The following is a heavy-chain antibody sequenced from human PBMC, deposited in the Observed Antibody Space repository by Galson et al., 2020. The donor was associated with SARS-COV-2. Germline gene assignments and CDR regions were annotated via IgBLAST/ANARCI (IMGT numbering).Heavy chain of an antibody. Sequence: SETLSLTCAVYGGSFSGYYWSWIRQPPGKGLEWIGEINHSGSTNYNPSLKSRVTISVDTSKNQFSLKLSSVTAADTAVYYCARGFSVYYDSSANAFDIWGQGTMVTVSS. CDR3: ARGFSVYYDSSANAFDI. CDR1: GGSFSGYY. V-gene: IGHV4-34*01. J-gene: IGHJ3*02. CDR2: INHSGST. D-gene: IGHD3-22*01.